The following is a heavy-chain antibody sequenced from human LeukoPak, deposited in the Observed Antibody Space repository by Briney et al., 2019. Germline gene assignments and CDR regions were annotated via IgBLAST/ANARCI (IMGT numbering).Heavy chain of an antibody. J-gene: IGHJ5*02. D-gene: IGHD3-3*01. CDR1: GGSFSVYY. V-gene: IGHV4-34*01. CDR3: ARGVPHYDFWSGYYGYNWFDP. Sequence: PSETLSLTCAVYGGSFSVYYWSWIRQPPGKGLEWIGEINHSGSTNYNPSLKSRVTISVDTSKNQFSLKLSSVTAADTAVYYCARGVPHYDFWSGYYGYNWFDPWGQGTLVTVSS. CDR2: INHSGST.